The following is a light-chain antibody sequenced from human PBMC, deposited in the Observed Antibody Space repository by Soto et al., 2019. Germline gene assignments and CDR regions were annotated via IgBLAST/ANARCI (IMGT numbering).Light chain of an antibody. Sequence: DIQMTHSPPSLSASVGDRVTITCQASQDIGTYLNWYQHKPGKAPNLVIYDASNLETGVPSRFSGGGSGTDFTFTISSLRPEDIATYYCQHSNHLPLFGPGTKVDIK. V-gene: IGKV1-33*01. J-gene: IGKJ3*01. CDR1: QDIGTY. CDR3: QHSNHLPL. CDR2: DAS.